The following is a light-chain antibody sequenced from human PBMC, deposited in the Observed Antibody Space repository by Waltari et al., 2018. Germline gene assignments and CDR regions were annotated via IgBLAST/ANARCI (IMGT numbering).Light chain of an antibody. Sequence: DIQMTQSPSSLSASVGDTVTITCRASQSISNWLAWYQQKLGKAPILLIYKASILKSGVPSRFSGSGSGTQFTLTISSLQPGDFATYYCQQYNTYSSFGQGTKLEIK. CDR3: QQYNTYSS. J-gene: IGKJ2*01. CDR2: KAS. V-gene: IGKV1-5*03. CDR1: QSISNW.